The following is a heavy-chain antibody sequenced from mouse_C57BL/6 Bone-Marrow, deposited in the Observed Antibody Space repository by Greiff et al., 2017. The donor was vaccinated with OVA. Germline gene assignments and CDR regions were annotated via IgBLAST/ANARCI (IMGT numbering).Heavy chain of an antibody. Sequence: VQLQQSGAELARPGASVKLSCKASGYTFTGYTMHWVRQSPGQGLEWIGYINPSSGYTKYNQKFKDKATFTADKSSSTAYMQLSSLTSEDSAVYYCARSSSGYVKDYWGQVTSVTVAS. CDR2: INPSSGYT. CDR3: ARSSSGYVKDY. J-gene: IGHJ4*01. V-gene: IGHV1-4*01. CDR1: GYTFTGYT. D-gene: IGHD3-2*02.